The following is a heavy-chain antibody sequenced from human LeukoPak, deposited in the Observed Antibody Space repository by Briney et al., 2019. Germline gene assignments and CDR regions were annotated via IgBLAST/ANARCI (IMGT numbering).Heavy chain of an antibody. D-gene: IGHD1-26*01. CDR3: ARDNVGATPFDY. Sequence: PGGSLRPSCAASGFTFSYYWMSWVRQAPGKGLEWVANINLDGTEKHYVDSVKGRFTISRDNARKSLYLQMNSLRAEDTAVYYCARDNVGATPFDYWGQGTLVTVSS. CDR2: INLDGTEK. J-gene: IGHJ4*02. CDR1: GFTFSYYW. V-gene: IGHV3-7*05.